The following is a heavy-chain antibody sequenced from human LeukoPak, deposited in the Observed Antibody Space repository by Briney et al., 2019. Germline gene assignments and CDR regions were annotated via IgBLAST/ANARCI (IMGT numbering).Heavy chain of an antibody. J-gene: IGHJ4*02. D-gene: IGHD3-3*01. CDR2: SYYSGTT. CDR1: GGSITSHS. V-gene: IGHV4-59*11. Sequence: KSSETLSLTCNVSGGSITSHSWNWIRQSPGKGLEWLGYSYYSGTTNYSPSLKSRVTMSVDTSKNQFSLKLSSVTAADTAVYYCAREGDRRYDFWSGSLMGYFDYWGQGTLVTVSS. CDR3: AREGDRRYDFWSGSLMGYFDY.